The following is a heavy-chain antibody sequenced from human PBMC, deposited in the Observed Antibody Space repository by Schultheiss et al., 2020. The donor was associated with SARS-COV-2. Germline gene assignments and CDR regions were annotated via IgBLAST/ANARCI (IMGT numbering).Heavy chain of an antibody. CDR1: GFTFSTYV. V-gene: IGHV3-23*01. D-gene: IGHD3-22*01. CDR3: ARDLPLHYDSSGYDY. CDR2: ISGSGGST. Sequence: GGSLRLSCAASGFTFSTYVMNWVRQAPGKGLEWVSAISGSGGSTYYADSVKGRFTISRDNSKNTLYLQMNSLRAEDTAVYYCARDLPLHYDSSGYDYWGQGTLVTVSS. J-gene: IGHJ4*02.